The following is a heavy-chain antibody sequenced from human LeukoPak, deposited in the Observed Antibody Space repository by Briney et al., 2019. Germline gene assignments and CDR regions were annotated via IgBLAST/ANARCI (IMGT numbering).Heavy chain of an antibody. CDR1: GDSISSSSYY. V-gene: IGHV4-39*07. CDR3: ARASGYYYGDFDY. Sequence: SETLSLTCTVSGDSISSSSYYWGWIRQPPGKGLEWIGSIYYSGSTYYNPSLKSRGTISVDTSKNQFSLKVNSVTAADTAVYYCARASGYYYGDFDYWGQGTRVTVSS. J-gene: IGHJ4*02. CDR2: IYYSGST. D-gene: IGHD3-22*01.